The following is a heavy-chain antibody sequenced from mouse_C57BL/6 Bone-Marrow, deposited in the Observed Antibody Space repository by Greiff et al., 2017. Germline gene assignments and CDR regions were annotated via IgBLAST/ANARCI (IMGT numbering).Heavy chain of an antibody. Sequence: QVQLQQSGAELVKPGASVKMSCKASGYTFTSYWITWVKQRPGQCLEWIGDIYTGSGSTKYNEMFQSKATLTVYKSSSTAYMHLISLTSESSAVYYCANLQRAYCGQVTLVTVSA. CDR1: GYTFTSYW. J-gene: IGHJ3*01. D-gene: IGHD2-1*01. CDR2: IYTGSGST. V-gene: IGHV1-55*01. CDR3: ANLQRAY.